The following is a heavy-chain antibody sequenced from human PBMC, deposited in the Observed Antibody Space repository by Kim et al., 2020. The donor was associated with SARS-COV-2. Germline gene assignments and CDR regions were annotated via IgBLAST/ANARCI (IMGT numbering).Heavy chain of an antibody. J-gene: IGHJ6*02. CDR3: VKGHGSGSFSGIYFYYGMDA. D-gene: IGHD3-10*01. CDR2: VSWNSVTI. Sequence: GGSLRLSCAASGFYFADYSMHWVLQAPGKGLEWVSGVSWNSVTIAYADSVKGRFTISRDNAKYSLYLQMDSLRPEDTALYYCVKGHGSGSFSGIYFYYGMDACGQGTTVTVSS. V-gene: IGHV3-9*01. CDR1: GFYFADYS.